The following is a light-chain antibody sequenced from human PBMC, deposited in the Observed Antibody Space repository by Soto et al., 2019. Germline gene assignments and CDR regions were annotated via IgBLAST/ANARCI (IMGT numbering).Light chain of an antibody. CDR1: QSVSSY. CDR3: QQYGTSPRT. V-gene: IGKV3-11*01. Sequence: EIVLTQSPATLSLSPGARAPLSCRASQSVSSYLAWYQQKPGQAPRLLIYDASNRATGIPARFSGSGSGTDFTLTISSLEPEDFAVYICQQYGTSPRTFGQGTRLEIK. CDR2: DAS. J-gene: IGKJ5*01.